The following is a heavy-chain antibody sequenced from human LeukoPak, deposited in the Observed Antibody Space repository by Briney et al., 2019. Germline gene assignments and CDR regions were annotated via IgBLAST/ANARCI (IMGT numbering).Heavy chain of an antibody. J-gene: IGHJ6*04. CDR3: AISSRTRKLPAADV. Sequence: SVKVSCKASGGTFSSYAISWVRQAPGQGLEWMGGIIPIFGAANYAQKFQGRVTITADESTSTAYMELSSLRSEDTAVYYCAISSRTRKLPAADVWGKGTTVTVSS. V-gene: IGHV1-69*13. D-gene: IGHD2-2*01. CDR1: GGTFSSYA. CDR2: IIPIFGAA.